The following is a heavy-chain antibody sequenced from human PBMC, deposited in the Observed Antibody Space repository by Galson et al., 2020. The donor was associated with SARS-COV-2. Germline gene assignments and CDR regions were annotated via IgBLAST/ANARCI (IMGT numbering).Heavy chain of an antibody. V-gene: IGHV3-48*01. CDR3: APERGSSPFDY. CDR1: GFTFSSYS. Sequence: GGSLSLSCAASGFTFSSYSMNWVRQAPGKGLEWVSYISSSSSTIYYADSVKGRFTISRDNAKNSLYLQMNSLRAEDTAVYYCAPERGSSPFDYWGQGTLVTVSS. CDR2: ISSSSSTI. J-gene: IGHJ4*02. D-gene: IGHD6-13*01.